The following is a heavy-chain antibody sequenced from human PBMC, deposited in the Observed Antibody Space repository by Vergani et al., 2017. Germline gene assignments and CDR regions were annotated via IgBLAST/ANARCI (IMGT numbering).Heavy chain of an antibody. D-gene: IGHD1-14*01. CDR2: IWYDGSNK. CDR3: AKAERRRAFDI. J-gene: IGHJ3*02. Sequence: QVQLVESGGGVVQPGRSLRLSCAASGFTFSSYGMHWVRQAPGKGLEWVAVIWYDGSNKYYADSVKGRFTISRDNSKNTLYLQMNSLRAEDTAVYYCAKAERRRAFDIWGQGTMVTVSS. CDR1: GFTFSSYG. V-gene: IGHV3-33*06.